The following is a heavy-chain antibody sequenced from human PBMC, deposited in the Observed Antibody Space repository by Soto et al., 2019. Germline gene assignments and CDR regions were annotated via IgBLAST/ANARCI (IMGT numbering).Heavy chain of an antibody. D-gene: IGHD3-16*01. CDR1: GGSTSSDNY. CDR2: IYYSGNT. CDR3: AREGGESSDGLYYFDS. V-gene: IGHV4-30-4*01. J-gene: IGHJ4*02. Sequence: LSLTCTVSGGSTSSDNYWSWIRQPPGKGLEWIGHIYYSGNTDYNPSLRSRLAISIDTSKNQFSLKLSSVTAADTAVYFCAREGGESSDGLYYFDSWGQGSLVTVSS.